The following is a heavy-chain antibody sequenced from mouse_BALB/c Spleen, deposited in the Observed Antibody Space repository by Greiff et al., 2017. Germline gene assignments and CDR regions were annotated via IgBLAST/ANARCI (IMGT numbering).Heavy chain of an antibody. D-gene: IGHD4-1*02. CDR2: IRSKSNNYAT. CDR1: GFTFNTYA. Sequence: EVHLVESGGGLVQPKGSLKLSCAASGFTFNTYAMNWVRQAPGKGLEWVARIRSKSNNYATYYADSVKDRFTISRDDSQSMLYLQMNNLKTEDTAMYYCVRQLGHWYFDVRGAGTTVTVSS. CDR3: VRQLGHWYFDV. J-gene: IGHJ1*01. V-gene: IGHV10-1*02.